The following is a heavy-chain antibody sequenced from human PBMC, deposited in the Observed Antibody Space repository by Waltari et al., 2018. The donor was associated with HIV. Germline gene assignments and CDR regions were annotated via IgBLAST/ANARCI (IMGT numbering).Heavy chain of an antibody. V-gene: IGHV4-39*01. Sequence: QLQLQESGPGLVQPSETLSLTCTVSGGSIRRSSYYWAWIRQPPGKGLEWIGSVYYSGTTYDDPSLKSRVTISADTSKSQFSLKVSSVTAADTAVYYCVTYCGGDCYSGYYYGMDVWGKGTTVTVSS. CDR3: VTYCGGDCYSGYYYGMDV. D-gene: IGHD2-21*02. CDR2: VYYSGTT. J-gene: IGHJ6*04. CDR1: GGSIRRSSYY.